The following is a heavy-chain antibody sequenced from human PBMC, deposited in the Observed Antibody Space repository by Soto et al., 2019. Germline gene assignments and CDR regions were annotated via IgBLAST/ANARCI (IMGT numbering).Heavy chain of an antibody. D-gene: IGHD2-21*02. CDR1: GYTFTSYA. CDR2: INAGNGNT. Sequence: QVQLVQSGAEEKKPGASVKVSCKASGYTFTSYAMHWVRQAPEQRLEWMGWINAGNGNTKYSQKFQGRVTITRDTPASTAYMELSSLRSEDTAVYYCARAWVVVTAPDYWGQGTLVTVSS. CDR3: ARAWVVVTAPDY. V-gene: IGHV1-3*05. J-gene: IGHJ4*02.